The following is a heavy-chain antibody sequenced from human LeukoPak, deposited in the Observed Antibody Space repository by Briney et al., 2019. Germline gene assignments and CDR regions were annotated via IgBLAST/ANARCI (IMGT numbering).Heavy chain of an antibody. D-gene: IGHD2-15*01. CDR3: AKGGILGYCSGGSCYSFDY. J-gene: IGHJ4*02. Sequence: SGGSLRLSCAASGFTFSSYAMSWVRQAPGKGLEWVSAISGSGGSTYYADSVKGRFTISRDNSKNTLYLQMNSLRAEDTAVYYCAKGGILGYCSGGSCYSFDYWGQGTLVTVSS. CDR2: ISGSGGST. CDR1: GFTFSSYA. V-gene: IGHV3-23*01.